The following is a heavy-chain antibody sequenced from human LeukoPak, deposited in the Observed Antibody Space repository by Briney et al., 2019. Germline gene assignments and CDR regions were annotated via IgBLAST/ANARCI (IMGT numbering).Heavy chain of an antibody. Sequence: SETLSLTCTVSGVSISSGGYYWSWIRQHPGKGLEWIGYIYYSGSTYYKPSLKSRVTISVDTSKNQFSLKLSSVTAADTAVYYCARDRYTVVSWYFDLWGRGTLVTVSS. CDR1: GVSISSGGYY. D-gene: IGHD4-23*01. J-gene: IGHJ2*01. V-gene: IGHV4-31*03. CDR3: ARDRYTVVSWYFDL. CDR2: IYYSGST.